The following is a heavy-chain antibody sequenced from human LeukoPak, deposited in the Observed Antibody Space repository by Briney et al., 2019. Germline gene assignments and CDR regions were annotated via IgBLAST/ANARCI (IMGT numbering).Heavy chain of an antibody. CDR2: INPNSGGT. V-gene: IGHV1-2*02. D-gene: IGHD2-8*01. CDR3: ARDPDVVVPAGSGCTNGVCYTIDY. J-gene: IGHJ4*02. Sequence: GASVKVSCKASGYTFTGYYMHWVRQAPGQGLEWMGWINPNSGGTNYAQKFQGRVTMTRDTSISTAYMELSRLRSDDTAVYYCARDPDVVVPAGSGCTNGVCYTIDYWGQGTLVTVSS. CDR1: GYTFTGYY.